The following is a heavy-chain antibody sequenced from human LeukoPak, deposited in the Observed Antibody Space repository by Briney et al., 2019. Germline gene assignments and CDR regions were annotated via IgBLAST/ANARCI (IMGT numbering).Heavy chain of an antibody. V-gene: IGHV3-30*02. D-gene: IGHD2-2*01. Sequence: GGSQRLSCAASGFKFSDHYIDWVRQAPGKGLEWVAFIRYDGSNKYYADSVKGRFTISRDNSKNTLYLQMNSLRAEDTAVYYCAKDSGYQLPFNWFDPWGQGTLVTVSS. J-gene: IGHJ5*02. CDR2: IRYDGSNK. CDR1: GFKFSDHY. CDR3: AKDSGYQLPFNWFDP.